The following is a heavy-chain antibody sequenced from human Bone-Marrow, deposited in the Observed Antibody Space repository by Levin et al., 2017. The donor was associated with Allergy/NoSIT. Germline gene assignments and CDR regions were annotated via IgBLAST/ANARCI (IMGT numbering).Heavy chain of an antibody. V-gene: IGHV3-23*01. CDR3: AKTTYIQQLVDFDY. D-gene: IGHD6-6*01. CDR1: GFTFSSYA. Sequence: SCAASGFTFSSYAMSWVRQAPGKGLEWVSAISGSGGSTYYADSVKGRFTISRDNSKNTLYLQMNSLRAEDTAVYYCAKTTYIQQLVDFDYWGQGTLVTVSS. CDR2: ISGSGGST. J-gene: IGHJ4*02.